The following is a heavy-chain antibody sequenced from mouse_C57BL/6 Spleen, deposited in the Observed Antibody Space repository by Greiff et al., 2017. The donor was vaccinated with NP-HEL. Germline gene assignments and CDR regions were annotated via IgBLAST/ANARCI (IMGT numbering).Heavy chain of an antibody. D-gene: IGHD2-13*01. J-gene: IGHJ3*01. CDR2: IYPGDGDT. CDR3: AREGGTTSFAY. CDR1: GYAFSSSW. Sequence: VQLQQSGPELVKPGASVKISCKASGYAFSSSWMNWVKQRPGKGLEWIGRIYPGDGDTNYNGKFKGKATLTADKSSSTAYMQLSSLTSEDSAVYFCAREGGTTSFAYWGQGTLVTVSA. V-gene: IGHV1-82*01.